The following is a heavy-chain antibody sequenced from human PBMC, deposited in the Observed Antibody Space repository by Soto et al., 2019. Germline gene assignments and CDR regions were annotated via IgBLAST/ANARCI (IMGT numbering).Heavy chain of an antibody. V-gene: IGHV3-33*01. D-gene: IGHD2-21*02. Sequence: QVQLVESGGGVVQPGRSLRLSCAASGFTFSNYGMHWVRQAPGKGLEWGAVIWYDGSNKYYAASVKGRFTISRDNSKNMLYLQMNSLRVEDTAGYYCAREHSVVTPLFDIWGQGTMVTVSS. CDR2: IWYDGSNK. J-gene: IGHJ3*02. CDR1: GFTFSNYG. CDR3: AREHSVVTPLFDI.